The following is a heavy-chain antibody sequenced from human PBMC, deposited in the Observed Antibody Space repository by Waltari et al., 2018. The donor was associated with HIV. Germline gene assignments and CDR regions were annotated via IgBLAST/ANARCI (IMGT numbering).Heavy chain of an antibody. CDR2: INPNSGGT. Sequence: QVQLVQSGAEVKKPGASVKVSCKASGYTFSDHYIHWVRPAPGKGLEWMGRINPNSGGTNYAQKFQDRITMTRDTSISTVYMDLTSLRSDDTAMYYCARGFAMVRGIYAFDVWGQGTVVIV. V-gene: IGHV1-2*06. CDR3: ARGFAMVRGIYAFDV. CDR1: GYTFSDHY. J-gene: IGHJ3*01. D-gene: IGHD3-10*01.